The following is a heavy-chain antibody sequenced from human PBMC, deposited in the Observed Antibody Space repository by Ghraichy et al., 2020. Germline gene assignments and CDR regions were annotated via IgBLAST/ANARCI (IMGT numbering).Heavy chain of an antibody. CDR3: ARGEDTMIEDDSHFQH. V-gene: IGHV1-18*04. CDR2: ISAYNGNT. CDR1: GYTFTSYG. D-gene: IGHD3-22*01. J-gene: IGHJ1*01. Sequence: ASVKVSCKASGYTFTSYGISWVRQAPGQGLEWMGWISAYNGNTNYAQKLQGRVTMTTDTSTSTAYMELRSLRSDDTAVYYCARGEDTMIEDDSHFQHWGQGTLVTVSS.